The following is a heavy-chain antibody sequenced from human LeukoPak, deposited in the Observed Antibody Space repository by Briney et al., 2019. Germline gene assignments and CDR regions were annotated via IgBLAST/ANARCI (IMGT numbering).Heavy chain of an antibody. J-gene: IGHJ4*02. D-gene: IGHD6-13*01. CDR2: INLRGTT. CDR1: GGSFTTYY. Sequence: SETLSLTCAVYGGSFTTYYGTWIRQPPGKGLEWIGEINLRGTTNYNPSLKSRVTISLDTSKNQFSLKLSSVTAADTAVYYCARSSRAAAGTSFDYWGQGTLVTVSS. V-gene: IGHV4-34*01. CDR3: ARSSRAAAGTSFDY.